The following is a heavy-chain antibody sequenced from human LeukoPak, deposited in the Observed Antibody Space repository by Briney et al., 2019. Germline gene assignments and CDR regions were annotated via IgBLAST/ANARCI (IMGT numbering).Heavy chain of an antibody. J-gene: IGHJ4*02. Sequence: SETLSLTGAVSGYSISSGYYWGWIRQPPGKGPEWIGSIDQSGSTYYNPSLKSRVTISVDTSRNQFSLKLRFVTAADTAVYYCARGDFYNYGKPFDSWGQGIMVTISS. D-gene: IGHD5-18*01. CDR2: IDQSGST. V-gene: IGHV4-38-2*01. CDR1: GYSISSGYY. CDR3: ARGDFYNYGKPFDS.